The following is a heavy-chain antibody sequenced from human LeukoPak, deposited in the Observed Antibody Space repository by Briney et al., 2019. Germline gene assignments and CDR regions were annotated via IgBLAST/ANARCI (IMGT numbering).Heavy chain of an antibody. CDR1: GGTFSSYA. J-gene: IGHJ3*02. CDR2: IIPIFGTA. Sequence: GSSVKVSCKASGGTFSSYAISWVRQAPGQGLEWMGGIIPIFGTANYAQKFQGRVTITADESTSTAYMELSSLRSEDTAVYYCARGMGYDILTGPDAFDIWGQGTMVTVSS. CDR3: ARGMGYDILTGPDAFDI. V-gene: IGHV1-69*01. D-gene: IGHD3-9*01.